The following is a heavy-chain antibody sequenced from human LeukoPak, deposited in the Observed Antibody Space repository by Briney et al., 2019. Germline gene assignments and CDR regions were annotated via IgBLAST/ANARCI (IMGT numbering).Heavy chain of an antibody. V-gene: IGHV4-4*07. Sequence: NPSETLSLTCTVSGGSISSYYWSWIRQPAGKGLERIGRIYTSGSTNYNPSLKSRVTMSVDTSKNQFSLKLSSVTAADTAVYYCARDSGDYNWNLYAFDIWGQGTMVTVSS. CDR2: IYTSGST. J-gene: IGHJ3*02. CDR3: ARDSGDYNWNLYAFDI. D-gene: IGHD1-20*01. CDR1: GGSISSYY.